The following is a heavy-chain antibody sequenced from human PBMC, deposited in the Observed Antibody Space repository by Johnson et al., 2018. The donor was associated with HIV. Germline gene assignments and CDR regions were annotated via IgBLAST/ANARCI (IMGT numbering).Heavy chain of an antibody. J-gene: IGHJ3*01. V-gene: IGHV3-49*03. D-gene: IGHD2-21*02. CDR2: MRSKAYGGTT. Sequence: VQLVESGGGLVQPWRSLRLSCTGSGFSFGDYAMTWFRQAPGKGLEWVGFMRSKAYGGTTEYAASVKGRFTISRDDSKSIAYLQMNSLKADDTAVYYCTGGRDLRAFDVWGQGTMVTVSS. CDR3: TGGRDLRAFDV. CDR1: GFSFGDYA.